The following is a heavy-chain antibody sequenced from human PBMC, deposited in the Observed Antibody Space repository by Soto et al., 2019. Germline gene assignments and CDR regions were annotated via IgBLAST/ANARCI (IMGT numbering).Heavy chain of an antibody. Sequence: QLQLQESGPGLVKPSETLSLTCTVSGGSISSSSYDWGWIRQPPGKGLEWIGSIYYSGSTYYNPSLKSRVTISVDTSKNQFSLKLSSVTAADTAVYYCARRIIWFGELSTFDYWGQGTLVTVSS. D-gene: IGHD3-10*01. CDR1: GGSISSSSYD. V-gene: IGHV4-39*01. CDR2: IYYSGST. CDR3: ARRIIWFGELSTFDY. J-gene: IGHJ4*02.